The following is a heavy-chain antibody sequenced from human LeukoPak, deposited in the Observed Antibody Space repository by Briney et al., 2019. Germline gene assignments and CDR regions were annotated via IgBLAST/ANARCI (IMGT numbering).Heavy chain of an antibody. V-gene: IGHV1-2*02. J-gene: IGHJ6*02. CDR2: INPNSGGT. Sequence: ASVKVSCKASGYTFTGYYMHWVRQAPGQGLEWMGWINPNSGGTNYAQKFQGRVTMTRDTSISPAYMELSRLRSDDTAVYYCARGSGVVVPAASYYGMDVWGQGTTVTVSS. D-gene: IGHD2-2*01. CDR3: ARGSGVVVPAASYYGMDV. CDR1: GYTFTGYY.